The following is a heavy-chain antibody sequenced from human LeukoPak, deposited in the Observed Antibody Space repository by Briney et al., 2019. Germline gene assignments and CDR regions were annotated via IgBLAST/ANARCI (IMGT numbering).Heavy chain of an antibody. CDR2: ISGSGVST. Sequence: PGGSLRLSCAASGFTFDDYAMHWVRQAPGKGLEWVSAISGSGVSTYYADSVKGRFTVSRDNSENTLYLQMSSLRAEDTAVYYCAKDERNWNYNLASQTYDWGQGTLVTVSS. J-gene: IGHJ4*02. CDR1: GFTFDDYA. D-gene: IGHD1-7*01. V-gene: IGHV3-23*01. CDR3: AKDERNWNYNLASQTYD.